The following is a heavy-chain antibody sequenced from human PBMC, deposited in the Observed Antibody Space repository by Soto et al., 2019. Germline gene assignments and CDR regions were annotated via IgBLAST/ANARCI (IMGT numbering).Heavy chain of an antibody. CDR2: ISYDGSNK. CDR3: AIDLAAGETYDILTGYPDY. J-gene: IGHJ4*02. D-gene: IGHD3-9*01. Sequence: PGGSLRLSCAASGFTFSSYGMHWVRQAPGKGLEWVAVISYDGSNKYYADSVKGRFTISRDNSKNTLYLQMNSLRAEDTAVYYCAIDLAAGETYDILTGYPDYRGPGTLVTVSS. V-gene: IGHV3-30*03. CDR1: GFTFSSYG.